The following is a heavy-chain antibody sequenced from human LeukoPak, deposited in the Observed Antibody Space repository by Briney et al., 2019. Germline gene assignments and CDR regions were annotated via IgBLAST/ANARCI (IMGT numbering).Heavy chain of an antibody. CDR1: GFTFSSYS. Sequence: GGSLRLSCAASGFTFSSYSMNWVRQAPGKGLEWVSSISSSSSYIYYADSVEGRFTISRDNAKNSLYLQMNSLRAEDTAVYYCARAAGPGYCSSTSCYSHGAFDIWGQGTMVTVSS. V-gene: IGHV3-21*01. CDR3: ARAAGPGYCSSTSCYSHGAFDI. CDR2: ISSSSSYI. D-gene: IGHD2-2*01. J-gene: IGHJ3*02.